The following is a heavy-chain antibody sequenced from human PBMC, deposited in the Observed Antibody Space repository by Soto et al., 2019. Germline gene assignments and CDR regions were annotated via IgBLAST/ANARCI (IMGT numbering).Heavy chain of an antibody. V-gene: IGHV1-18*01. CDR2: INPYNGNT. D-gene: IGHD5-18*01. CDR1: GYTFTNYA. J-gene: IGHJ4*02. CDR3: ARDTAMALTEA. Sequence: QVQLVQSGTEVKKPGASVKVSCKASGYTFTNYAISWVRQAPGQGLEWMGWINPYNGNTNYAQKLQGRVTMTTDTSRSTAYMALRSLRSDDTAVYYCARDTAMALTEAWGQVTLGTVSS.